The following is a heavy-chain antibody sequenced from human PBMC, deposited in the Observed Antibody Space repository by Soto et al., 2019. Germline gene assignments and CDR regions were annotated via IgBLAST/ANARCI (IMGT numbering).Heavy chain of an antibody. CDR3: ARLGREMPPIASSGYYSRLYYYYYGMDV. CDR2: IIPIFGTA. D-gene: IGHD3-22*01. CDR1: GGTFSSYA. V-gene: IGHV1-69*13. Sequence: SVKVSCKASGGTFSSYAISWVRQAPGQGLEWMGGIIPIFGTANYAQKFQGRVTITADESTSTAYMELSSLRSEDTAVYYCARLGREMPPIASSGYYSRLYYYYYGMDVWGQGTTVTVSS. J-gene: IGHJ6*02.